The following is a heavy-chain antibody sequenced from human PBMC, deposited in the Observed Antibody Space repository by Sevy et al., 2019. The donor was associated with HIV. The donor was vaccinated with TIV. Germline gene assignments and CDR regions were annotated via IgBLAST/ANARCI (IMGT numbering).Heavy chain of an antibody. CDR3: ARESYSNDVFRWGQSGGTYKYFGFDV. CDR2: INPSGGST. J-gene: IGHJ6*02. CDR1: GNSFTSYY. D-gene: IGHD4-4*01. Sequence: ASVKVSCKASGNSFTSYYIHWVRQAPGQGLEWMGKINPSGGSTRFAQRFQDRVTLTRDTSTSTVYMELSSLRPEDTAVYYCARESYSNDVFRWGQSGGTYKYFGFDVWGQGTTVTVSS. V-gene: IGHV1-46*01.